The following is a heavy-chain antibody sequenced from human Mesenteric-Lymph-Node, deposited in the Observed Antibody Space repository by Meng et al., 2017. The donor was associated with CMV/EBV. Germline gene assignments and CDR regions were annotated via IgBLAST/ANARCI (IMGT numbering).Heavy chain of an antibody. D-gene: IGHD2-2*01. Sequence: SVKVSCKASGGTFSSYAISWVRQAPGQGLEWMGGIIPIFGTANYAQKFQGRVTITTDESTSTAYMELSSLRSEDTAVYYCARSIVVVPAATNYYYYGMDVWGQGITVTVSS. CDR2: IIPIFGTA. V-gene: IGHV1-69*05. CDR3: ARSIVVVPAATNYYYYGMDV. J-gene: IGHJ6*02. CDR1: GGTFSSYA.